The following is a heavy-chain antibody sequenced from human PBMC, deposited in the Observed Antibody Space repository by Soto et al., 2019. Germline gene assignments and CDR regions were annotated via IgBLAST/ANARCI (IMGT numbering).Heavy chain of an antibody. D-gene: IGHD4-4*01. CDR2: IYHSGST. V-gene: IGHV4-30-2*01. CDR1: GGSISSGNYY. J-gene: IGHJ4*02. CDR3: ARGMTTVTTIDY. Sequence: SETLSLTCTVSGGSISSGNYYWSWIRQPPGKGLEWIGFIYHSGSTYYNPSLKSRVTISVDRSKNQFSLKLSSVTAADTAVYYCARGMTTVTTIDYWGQGTLVTLS.